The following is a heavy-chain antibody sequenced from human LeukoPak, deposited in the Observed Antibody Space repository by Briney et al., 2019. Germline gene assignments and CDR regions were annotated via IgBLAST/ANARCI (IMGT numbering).Heavy chain of an antibody. V-gene: IGHV3-23*01. D-gene: IGHD2-2*01. Sequence: GGSLRLSCAASGFTFNSYAVSWVRQAPGKGLEWVSAISGSGDSTYYADSVKGRFTISRDNSKNTLYLQMNSLRAEDTAVYYCAPVVPAAPLDYWGQGTLVTVSS. CDR1: GFTFNSYA. J-gene: IGHJ4*02. CDR2: ISGSGDST. CDR3: APVVPAAPLDY.